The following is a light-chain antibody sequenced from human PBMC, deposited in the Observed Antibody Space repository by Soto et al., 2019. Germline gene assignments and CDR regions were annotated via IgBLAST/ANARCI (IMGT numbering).Light chain of an antibody. Sequence: AIRMNQSPSSLSASTGDRVTITCRASQGISSYLAWYQQKPGKAPKLLIYATSNLQSGVPSRFSGRGFGTDFTLTISSLQPEDFATYYCQQSFTTPPFGQRTRPAIK. J-gene: IGKJ5*01. CDR2: ATS. CDR1: QGISSY. V-gene: IGKV1-8*01. CDR3: QQSFTTPP.